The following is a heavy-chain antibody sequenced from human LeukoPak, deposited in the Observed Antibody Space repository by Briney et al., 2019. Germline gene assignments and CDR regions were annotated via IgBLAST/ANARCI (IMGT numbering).Heavy chain of an antibody. Sequence: PGGSLRLSCAPSGFTYDSYAMHWVRQAPGKGLEWVALISYDGGNQNYADSVKGRFTISRDNAKNMLYLQMNSLRPEDTAVYYCARDPPFSSGWSQNHFDHWGQGTLVTVSS. J-gene: IGHJ4*02. V-gene: IGHV3-30*04. D-gene: IGHD6-19*01. CDR3: ARDPPFSSGWSQNHFDH. CDR1: GFTYDSYA. CDR2: ISYDGGNQ.